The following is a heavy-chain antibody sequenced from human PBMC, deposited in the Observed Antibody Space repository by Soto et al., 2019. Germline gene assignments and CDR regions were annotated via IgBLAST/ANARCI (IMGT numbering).Heavy chain of an antibody. J-gene: IGHJ4*02. CDR3: ARVYATGTTPDYFDY. CDR1: GGSXXXGDYY. D-gene: IGHD1-1*01. V-gene: IGHV4-30-4*01. Sequence: QXQLXXSXPGXVKPSQTLXLTCTVSGGSXXXGDYYWSWIRQPPGKGLEWIGYIYYSGSTYYNPYLKSRVTISVDTSKNQFSLKLSSVTAADTAVYYCARVYATGTTPDYFDYWGQGTLVTVSS. CDR2: IYYSGST.